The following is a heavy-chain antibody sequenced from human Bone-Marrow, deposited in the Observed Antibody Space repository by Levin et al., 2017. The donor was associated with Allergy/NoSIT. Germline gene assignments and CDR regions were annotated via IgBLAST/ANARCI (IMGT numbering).Heavy chain of an antibody. CDR3: AKGVQGAPYYYYYMDV. D-gene: IGHD3-10*01. CDR2: ISWNSGSI. Sequence: GGSLRLSCAASGFTFDDYAMHWVRQAPGKGLEWVSGISWNSGSIGYADSVKGRFTISRDNAKNSLYLQMNSLRAEDTALYYCAKGVQGAPYYYYYMDVWGKGTTVTVSS. CDR1: GFTFDDYA. V-gene: IGHV3-9*01. J-gene: IGHJ6*03.